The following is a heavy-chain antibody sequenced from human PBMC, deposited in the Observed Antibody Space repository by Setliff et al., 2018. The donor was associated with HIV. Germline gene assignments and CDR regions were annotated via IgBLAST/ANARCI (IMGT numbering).Heavy chain of an antibody. CDR1: GYTLTSYE. D-gene: IGHD3-16*01. CDR2: MNPNSGDT. CDR3: AGVPGGGGNWFDP. V-gene: IGHV1-8*02. Sequence: ASVKVSCKASGYTLTSYEINWVRQATGQGLEWMGWMNPNSGDTGYAQKFQGRVTMTSDTSTSTVYMELTSLTSEDTAMYFCAGVPGGGGNWFDPWGQGTLGTVSS. J-gene: IGHJ5*02.